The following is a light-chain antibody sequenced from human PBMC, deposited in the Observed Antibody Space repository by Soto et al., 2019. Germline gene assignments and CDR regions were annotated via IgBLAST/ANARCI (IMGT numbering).Light chain of an antibody. V-gene: IGKV1-39*01. CDR2: AAD. CDR1: QSISTY. CDR3: QQYETFSGT. J-gene: IGKJ1*01. Sequence: DIQMTQSPSSLSASVGDRVTITCRASQSISTYLNWYQQKPGKAPKLLIYAADTLQSGVPSRFSGSGSGTKFTLTIASLQPDDFATYYCQQYETFSGTFGPGTKV.